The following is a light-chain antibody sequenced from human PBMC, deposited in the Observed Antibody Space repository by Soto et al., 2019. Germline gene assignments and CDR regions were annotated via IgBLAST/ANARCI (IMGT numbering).Light chain of an antibody. CDR2: EVS. J-gene: IGLJ1*01. CDR1: SSDVGGYNY. CDR3: SSYAGSNIYV. V-gene: IGLV2-8*01. Sequence: QSVLTQPPSASGSPGQSVTISCTGTSSDVGGYNYVPWYQQHPGKAPKLMIYEVSKRPSGVPDRFSGSKSGSAASLTVSGLQAEDEADYYCSSYAGSNIYVFGTGTKVTVL.